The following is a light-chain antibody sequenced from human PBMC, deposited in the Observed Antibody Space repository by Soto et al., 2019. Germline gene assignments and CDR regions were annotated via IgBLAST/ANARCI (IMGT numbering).Light chain of an antibody. V-gene: IGKV4-1*01. CDR2: WAS. CDR1: QSVLYSSNNKNY. Sequence: DIVMTQSPDSLAVSLGERATINYKSSQSVLYSSNNKNYLAWYQQKPGQPPKLLIYWASTRESGVPDRFSGSGSGTDFTLTISSLQAEDVGVYYCQQYYSTPWTFGQGTKVEIK. CDR3: QQYYSTPWT. J-gene: IGKJ1*01.